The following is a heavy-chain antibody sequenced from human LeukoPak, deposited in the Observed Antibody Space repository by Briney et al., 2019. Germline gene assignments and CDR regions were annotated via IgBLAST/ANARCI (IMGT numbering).Heavy chain of an antibody. V-gene: IGHV1-3*01. CDR2: INAGNGNT. CDR3: ADYDSSGRDFDY. CDR1: GYTFTSHT. J-gene: IGHJ4*02. D-gene: IGHD3-22*01. Sequence: ASVKVSCKASGYTFTSHTMHWVRQAPGQRLEWMGWINAGNGNTKFSQKFQGRVTITRDTSASTGYMELSSLRSEDTAVYYCADYDSSGRDFDYWGQGTLVTVSS.